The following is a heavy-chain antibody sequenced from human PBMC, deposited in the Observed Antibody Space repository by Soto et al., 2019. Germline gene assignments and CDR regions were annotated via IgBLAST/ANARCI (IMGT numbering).Heavy chain of an antibody. CDR3: ARVGYSSGWYWFDP. D-gene: IGHD6-19*01. Sequence: SETLSLTCTVSGGSISSYYWSWIRQPPGKGLEWIGYIYYSGSTNYNPSLKSRVTISVDTSKNQFSLKLSSVTAADTAVYYCARVGYSSGWYWFDPWGQGTLVTVSS. CDR1: GGSISSYY. V-gene: IGHV4-59*01. J-gene: IGHJ5*02. CDR2: IYYSGST.